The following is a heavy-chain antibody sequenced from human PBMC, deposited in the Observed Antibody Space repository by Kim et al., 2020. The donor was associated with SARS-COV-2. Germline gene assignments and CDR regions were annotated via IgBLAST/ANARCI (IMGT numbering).Heavy chain of an antibody. CDR2: IHHSGST. CDR1: GGSISSGDYY. V-gene: IGHV4-30-4*01. CDR3: AREGELLSFGGANYYGMDV. D-gene: IGHD3-10*01. J-gene: IGHJ6*02. Sequence: SETLSLTCTVSGGSISSGDYYWTWIRQPPGKGLEWIGYIHHSGSTYYNPSLKSRITISVDTSKNQFSLKLGSLTAADTAVNYCAREGELLSFGGANYYGMDVWGQGTTVTVSS.